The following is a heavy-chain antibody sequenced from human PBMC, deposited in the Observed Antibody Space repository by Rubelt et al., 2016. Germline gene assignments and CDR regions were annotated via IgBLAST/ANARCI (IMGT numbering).Heavy chain of an antibody. CDR2: INPSGGST. V-gene: IGHV1-46*01. D-gene: IGHD4-17*01. J-gene: IGHJ4*02. Sequence: QVQLVQSGAEVKKPGASVKVSCKASGYTFTSYYMHWVRQAPGQGLEWMGIINPSGGSTSDVQKFQDSVTMTRDTSPSPVDMGLSSLRSEDTAVYYCARAASTVTTLLDLGYWGQGTLVTVSS. CDR3: ARAASTVTTLLDLGY. CDR1: GYTFTSYY.